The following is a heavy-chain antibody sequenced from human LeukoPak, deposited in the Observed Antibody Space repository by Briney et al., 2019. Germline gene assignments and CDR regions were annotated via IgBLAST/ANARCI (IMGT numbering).Heavy chain of an antibody. V-gene: IGHV3-9*01. CDR3: AKDFVPRYDILTGLVDY. CDR2: ISWNSGTI. Sequence: PGGSLRLSCAASGFTFDDYAMQWVRQAPGKGLEWVSGISWNSGTIGSADSAKGRFTISRDNAKNSLYLQMNSLRAEDTALYYCAKDFVPRYDILTGLVDYWGQGTLVTVSS. D-gene: IGHD3-9*01. J-gene: IGHJ4*02. CDR1: GFTFDDYA.